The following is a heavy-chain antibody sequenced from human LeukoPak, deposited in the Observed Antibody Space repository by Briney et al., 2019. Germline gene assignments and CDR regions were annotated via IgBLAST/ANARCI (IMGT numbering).Heavy chain of an antibody. CDR2: IIPIFGTA. Sequence: ASVTVSCTASGGTFSSYAISWVRQAPGQGLEWMGGIIPIFGTANYAQKFQGRVTITADESTSTAYMELSSLRSEDTAVYYCARHIVVVVAATEYHYYYYGMDVWGQGTTVTVSS. V-gene: IGHV1-69*13. J-gene: IGHJ6*02. CDR3: ARHIVVVVAATEYHYYYYGMDV. CDR1: GGTFSSYA. D-gene: IGHD2-15*01.